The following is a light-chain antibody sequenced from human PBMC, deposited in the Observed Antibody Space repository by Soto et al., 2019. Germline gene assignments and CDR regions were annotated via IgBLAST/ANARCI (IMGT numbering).Light chain of an antibody. V-gene: IGKV3-20*01. CDR2: GAS. J-gene: IGKJ1*01. Sequence: EIVLTQSPGTLSLSPGERATLSCRASQSVSSSYLAWYQQKPGQAPRPLIYGASSRAIGIPDRFSGRGSGTDFTLTISRLEPEDFAGYYWQQYGSSPWTFGQGTKVEIK. CDR3: QQYGSSPWT. CDR1: QSVSSSY.